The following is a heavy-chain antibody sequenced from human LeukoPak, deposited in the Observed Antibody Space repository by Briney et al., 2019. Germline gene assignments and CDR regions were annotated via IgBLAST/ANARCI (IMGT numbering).Heavy chain of an antibody. Sequence: AGRSLTLAWATAASSVDTYALGWDSQAPGKWMEWVSLITGGGAITNHAASVKGRFTISRDNSKCPLYLLMNRLKTQATALSYCAKPPRLWGSGAFGDPRHYWGEKTLVSVSS. J-gene: IGHJ4*02. CDR2: ITGGGAIT. D-gene: IGHD3-10*01. CDR1: ASSVDTYA. CDR3: AKPPRLWGSGAFGDPRHY. V-gene: IGHV3-43*02.